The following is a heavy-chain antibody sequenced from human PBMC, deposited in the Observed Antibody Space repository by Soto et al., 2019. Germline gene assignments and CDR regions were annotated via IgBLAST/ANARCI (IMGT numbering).Heavy chain of an antibody. CDR1: GGSISSSNW. CDR2: IYHSGST. V-gene: IGHV4-4*02. D-gene: IGHD2-15*01. Sequence: SETLSLTCAVSGGSISSSNWWSWVRQPPGKGLEWIGEIYHSGSTNYNPSLKSRVTISVDKSKNQFSLKLSSVTAADTAVYYCPRDNPELRGHGCGCSCYGQDALYIWAQGTMVP. CDR3: PRDNPELRGHGCGCSCYGQDALYI. J-gene: IGHJ3*02.